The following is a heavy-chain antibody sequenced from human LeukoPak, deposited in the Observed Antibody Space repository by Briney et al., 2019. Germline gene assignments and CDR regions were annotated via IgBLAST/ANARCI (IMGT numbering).Heavy chain of an antibody. CDR2: ISGSGGST. Sequence: TGGSLRLSCAASGFTFSSYAMSWVRQAPGKGLEWVSAISGSGGSTYYADSVKGRFTISRDNSKNALYLQMNSLRAEDTAVYYCAKLLGYSGYPGYRGQGTLVTVSS. J-gene: IGHJ4*02. V-gene: IGHV3-23*01. D-gene: IGHD5-12*01. CDR1: GFTFSSYA. CDR3: AKLLGYSGYPGY.